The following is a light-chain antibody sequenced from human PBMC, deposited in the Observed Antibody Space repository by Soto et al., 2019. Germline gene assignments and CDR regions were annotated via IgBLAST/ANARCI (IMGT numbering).Light chain of an antibody. V-gene: IGLV1-51*01. J-gene: IGLJ2*01. CDR2: DND. Sequence: QSVLTQPPSVSAAPGQKVTISCSGSSSNIGNNYVFWYQQLPGTAPKLLIYDNDKRPSGIPDRFSGSKYGTSATLGITGLENGHEADYDCATWYRSLRVGVFGGGTKLTVL. CDR1: SSNIGNNY. CDR3: ATWYRSLRVGV.